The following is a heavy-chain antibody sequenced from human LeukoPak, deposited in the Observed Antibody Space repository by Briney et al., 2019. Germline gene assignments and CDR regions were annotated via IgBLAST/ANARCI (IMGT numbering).Heavy chain of an antibody. CDR3: ARRGYCSSTSCYAVEFDY. CDR2: ISAYNGNT. Sequence: ASVKVSCKASGYTFTSYGISWVRQAPGQGLAWMGWISAYNGNTNYAQKLQGRVTMTTDTSTSTAYMELRSLRSDDTAVYYCARRGYCSSTSCYAVEFDYWGQGTLVTVSS. CDR1: GYTFTSYG. D-gene: IGHD2-2*01. V-gene: IGHV1-18*01. J-gene: IGHJ4*02.